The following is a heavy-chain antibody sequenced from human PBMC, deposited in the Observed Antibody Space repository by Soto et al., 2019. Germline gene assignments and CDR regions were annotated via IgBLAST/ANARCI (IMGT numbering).Heavy chain of an antibody. Sequence: EVQLVESGGGLVQPGGSLRLSCAASGFTFSSFSMNWVRQAPGKGLECVSFVSSSSSSIHYADSVQGRFTIFRDNAQNSLYLNISRLRAEDTAVDYCARGWGRGSWLIDYWGQGALVTVSS. CDR2: VSSSSSSI. V-gene: IGHV3-48*01. CDR3: ARGWGRGSWLIDY. D-gene: IGHD6-13*01. CDR1: GFTFSSFS. J-gene: IGHJ4*02.